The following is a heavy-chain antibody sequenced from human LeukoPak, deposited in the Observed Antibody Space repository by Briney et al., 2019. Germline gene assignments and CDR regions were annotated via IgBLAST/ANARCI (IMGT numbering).Heavy chain of an antibody. CDR2: ISYDGSNK. CDR3: ARDRVAVAGHQYFQH. Sequence: GRSLRLSCAASGFTFSSYAMHWVRQAPGKGLEWVAVISYDGSNKYYADSVKGRFTISRDNSKNTLYLQMNRLRAEDTAVYYCARDRVAVAGHQYFQHWGQGTLVTVSS. CDR1: GFTFSSYA. D-gene: IGHD6-19*01. J-gene: IGHJ1*01. V-gene: IGHV3-30*04.